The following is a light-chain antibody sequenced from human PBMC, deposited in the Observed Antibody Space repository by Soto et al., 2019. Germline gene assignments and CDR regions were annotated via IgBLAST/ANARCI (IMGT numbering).Light chain of an antibody. J-gene: IGLJ1*01. V-gene: IGLV2-14*01. CDR1: SSDVGGYNY. CDR2: DVS. Sequence: QSALTQPASVSGSPEQSITISCTGTSSDVGGYNYVSWYQQHPGKAPKLMIYDVSNRPSGVSNRFSGSKSGNTASLPISGIQAEDEADYYCSSYTSSSTPYVFGTGTKLTVL. CDR3: SSYTSSSTPYV.